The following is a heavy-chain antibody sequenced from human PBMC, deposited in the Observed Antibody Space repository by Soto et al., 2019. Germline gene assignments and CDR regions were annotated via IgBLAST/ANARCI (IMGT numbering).Heavy chain of an antibody. D-gene: IGHD6-13*01. V-gene: IGHV4-59*01. J-gene: IGHJ4*02. CDR1: GGSISSYY. Sequence: PSETLSLTCTVSGGSISSYYWSWIRQPPGKGLEWIGYIYYSGSTNYNPSLKSRVTISVDTSKNQSSLKLSSVTAADTAVYYCARALLSSSWYPFNSYFAYGGQGTRVTV. CDR3: ARALLSSSWYPFNSYFAY. CDR2: IYYSGST.